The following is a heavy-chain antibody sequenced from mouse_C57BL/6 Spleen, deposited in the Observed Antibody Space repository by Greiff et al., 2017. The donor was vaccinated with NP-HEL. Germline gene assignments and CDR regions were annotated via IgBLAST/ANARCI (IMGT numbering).Heavy chain of an antibody. D-gene: IGHD1-1*01. Sequence: LQQPGTELVKPGASVKLSCKASGYTFTSYWMHWVKQRPGQGLEWIGNINPSNGGTNYNEKFKSKATLTVDKSSSTAYMQLSSLTSEDSAVYNCARGSTVVASPFAYWGQGTLVTVSA. CDR1: GYTFTSYW. V-gene: IGHV1-53*01. CDR2: INPSNGGT. J-gene: IGHJ3*01. CDR3: ARGSTVVASPFAY.